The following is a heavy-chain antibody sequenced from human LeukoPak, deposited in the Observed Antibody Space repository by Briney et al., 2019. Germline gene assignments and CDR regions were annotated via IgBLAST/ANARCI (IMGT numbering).Heavy chain of an antibody. CDR3: ARDNFEKKFDF. D-gene: IGHD1-20*01. J-gene: IGHJ4*02. CDR2: INPKSAVT. CDR1: GYTFTDYW. Sequence: ASVKVSCKASGYTFTDYWMHWVRQAPGQGLEWMGWINPKSAVTTYAQKFQARVTMTRDTSISTVYMELSWLTSGDTAVYYCARDNFEKKFDFWGQGTLVTVSS. V-gene: IGHV1-2*02.